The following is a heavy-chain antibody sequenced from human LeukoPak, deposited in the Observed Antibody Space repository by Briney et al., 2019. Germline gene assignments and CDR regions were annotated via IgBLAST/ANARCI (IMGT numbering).Heavy chain of an antibody. V-gene: IGHV3-48*01. D-gene: IGHD3-10*01. CDR2: ISSSSSTI. CDR3: ARDKFGDY. CDR1: GFTFSSYN. Sequence: PGGSLRLSCAASGFTFSSYNMNWVRQAPGKGLEWVSYISSSSSTIYYADSVKGRFTISRDNAKNSLYLQMNSLRAEDTAVYYCARDKFGDYWGQGTLVTVSS. J-gene: IGHJ4*02.